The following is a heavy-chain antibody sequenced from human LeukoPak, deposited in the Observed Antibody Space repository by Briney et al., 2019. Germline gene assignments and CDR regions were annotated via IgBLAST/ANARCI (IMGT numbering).Heavy chain of an antibody. CDR2: INHSGST. V-gene: IGHV4-34*01. CDR1: GFTFSDYY. J-gene: IGHJ4*02. Sequence: GSLRLSCAASGFTFSDYYWSWIRQPPGKGLEWIGEINHSGSTNYNPSLKSRVTISVDTSKNQFSLKLSSVTAADTAVYYCARGEYSYGLDYWGQGTLVTVSS. D-gene: IGHD5-18*01. CDR3: ARGEYSYGLDY.